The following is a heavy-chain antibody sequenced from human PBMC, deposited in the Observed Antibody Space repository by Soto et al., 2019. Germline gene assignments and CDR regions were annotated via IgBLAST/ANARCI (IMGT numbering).Heavy chain of an antibody. J-gene: IGHJ5*02. D-gene: IGHD2-8*01. Sequence: SLILSCAASGFTFTRYSMNWVRQAPGKGLEWVSSISSTTNYIYYGDSMKGRFTISRDNAKNSLYLEMNSLRAEDTAVYYCARDLGYCTNGVCYTRWFDPWGQGTLVTVSS. CDR1: GFTFTRYS. CDR2: ISSTTNYI. CDR3: ARDLGYCTNGVCYTRWFDP. V-gene: IGHV3-21*06.